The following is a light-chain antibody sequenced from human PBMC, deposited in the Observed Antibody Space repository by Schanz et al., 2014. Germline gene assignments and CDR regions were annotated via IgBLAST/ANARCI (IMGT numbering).Light chain of an antibody. CDR2: EVS. CDR3: CSYAARNKWV. Sequence: QSAPTQPASVSGSPGQSITISCSGTRNDVGAYNLVSWYQHHPARAPKLIPYEVSKRPSGVPDRFSGSKSGNTAFLTVSGLQAEDEGDYYCCSYAARNKWVFGGGTKLTVL. CDR1: RNDVGAYNL. J-gene: IGLJ3*02. V-gene: IGLV2-23*02.